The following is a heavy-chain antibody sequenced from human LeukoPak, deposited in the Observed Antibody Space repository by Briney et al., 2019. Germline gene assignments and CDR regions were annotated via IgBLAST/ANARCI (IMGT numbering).Heavy chain of an antibody. J-gene: IGHJ4*02. Sequence: GGSLRLSCAASGFTFSSYWMHWVRQAPGKGLVWVSRINSDGSSTSYADSVKGRFTISRGDAKNTLYLQMNSLRAEDTAVYYCEREVVGASDYWGQGTLVTVSS. CDR3: EREVVGASDY. V-gene: IGHV3-74*01. D-gene: IGHD1-26*01. CDR2: INSDGSST. CDR1: GFTFSSYW.